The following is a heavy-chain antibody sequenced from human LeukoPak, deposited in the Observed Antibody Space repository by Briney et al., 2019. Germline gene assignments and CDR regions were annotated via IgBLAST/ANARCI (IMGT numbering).Heavy chain of an antibody. Sequence: GRSLRLSCAASGFIFSSYVMYWVRQAPGKGLEWVAVISYDGSNKYFADSVKGRFTISRDNSKNMLYLQMDSLRADDTAIYYCARGGTYYGRPFDVWGQGTMVTVSS. D-gene: IGHD1-26*01. V-gene: IGHV3-30*03. J-gene: IGHJ3*01. CDR1: GFIFSSYV. CDR3: ARGGTYYGRPFDV. CDR2: ISYDGSNK.